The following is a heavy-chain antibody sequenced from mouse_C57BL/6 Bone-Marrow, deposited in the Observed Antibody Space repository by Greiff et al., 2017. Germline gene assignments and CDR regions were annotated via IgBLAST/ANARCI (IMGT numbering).Heavy chain of an antibody. Sequence: VQLKESGAELVRPGASVKLSCKASGYTFTDYYINWVKQRPGQGLEWIARIYPGSGNTYYNEKFKGKATLTAEKSSSTAYMQLSSLTSEDSAVYFCARCPFAYWGQGTLVTGSA. CDR1: GYTFTDYY. V-gene: IGHV1-76*01. D-gene: IGHD6-1*01. J-gene: IGHJ3*01. CDR2: IYPGSGNT. CDR3: ARCPFAY.